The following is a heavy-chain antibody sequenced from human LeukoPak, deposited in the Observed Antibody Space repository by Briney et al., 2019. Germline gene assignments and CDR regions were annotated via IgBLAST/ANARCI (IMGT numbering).Heavy chain of an antibody. CDR3: AKAFGATEGYFDY. V-gene: IGHV3-9*01. CDR1: GFTFDDYA. J-gene: IGHJ4*02. CDR2: ISWNSGSI. D-gene: IGHD1-26*01. Sequence: GGSLRLSCAASGFTFDDYATHWVRQAPGKGLEWVSGISWNSGSIGYADSVKGRFTISRDNAKNSLYLQMNSLRAEDTALYYCAKAFGATEGYFDYWGQGTLVTVSS.